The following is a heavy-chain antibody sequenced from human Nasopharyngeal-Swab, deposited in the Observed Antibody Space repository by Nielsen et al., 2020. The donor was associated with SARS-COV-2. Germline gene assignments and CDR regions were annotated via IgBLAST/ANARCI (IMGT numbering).Heavy chain of an antibody. Sequence: GESLKISCAASGFTFSTYAMNWVRQAPGRGLEWVSSISGSSAYIYYADSVKGRFTISRDNAKNSLYLQMNSLRAEDTAVYYCARDYCSSTSCYDYWGQGTLVTVSS. CDR2: ISGSSAYI. J-gene: IGHJ4*02. CDR3: ARDYCSSTSCYDY. CDR1: GFTFSTYA. V-gene: IGHV3-21*01. D-gene: IGHD2-2*01.